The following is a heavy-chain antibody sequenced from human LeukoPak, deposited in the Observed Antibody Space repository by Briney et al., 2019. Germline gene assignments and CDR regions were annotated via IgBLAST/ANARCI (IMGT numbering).Heavy chain of an antibody. Sequence: PGRSLRLSCAASGFTFSSYGMHWVRQAPGKGLEWVAVISYDGSNKYYADSVKGRFTISRDNSKNTLYLQMNSLRAEDTAVYYCEKDLVVREPGYGDNSYYYYYGMDVWGQGTTVTVSS. J-gene: IGHJ6*02. D-gene: IGHD4-23*01. CDR1: GFTFSSYG. CDR3: EKDLVVREPGYGDNSYYYYYGMDV. CDR2: ISYDGSNK. V-gene: IGHV3-30*18.